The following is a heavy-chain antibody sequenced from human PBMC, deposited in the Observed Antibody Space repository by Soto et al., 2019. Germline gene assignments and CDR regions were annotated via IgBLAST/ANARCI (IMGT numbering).Heavy chain of an antibody. Sequence: GGSLRLSCAASGLTFSSPWMHWGRQAPGKGLVWVSGNATEGSRTNDSDCVKGRFAMSRGNGNSTAFPQMNSLRAEDKFVYYCVQGYGGRDGWGQGTLGTVVS. CDR3: VQGYGGRDG. CDR2: NATEGSRT. CDR1: GLTFSSPW. V-gene: IGHV3-74*01. J-gene: IGHJ4*02. D-gene: IGHD5-18*01.